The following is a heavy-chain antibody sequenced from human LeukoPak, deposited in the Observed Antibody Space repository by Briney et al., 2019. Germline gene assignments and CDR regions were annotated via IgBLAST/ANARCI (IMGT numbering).Heavy chain of an antibody. CDR2: ISSSGKS. Sequence: SETLSLTYAVSGGSISTTDFDWAWIRQPPGQGLEWIATISSSGKSYYNPYLMSRVTISVDTSKNQFSLDVTSVTAADTGLFYCARFKGGTGFDYWGRGILVIVS. CDR3: ARFKGGTGFDY. D-gene: IGHD1-26*01. V-gene: IGHV4-39*01. J-gene: IGHJ4*02. CDR1: GGSISTTDFD.